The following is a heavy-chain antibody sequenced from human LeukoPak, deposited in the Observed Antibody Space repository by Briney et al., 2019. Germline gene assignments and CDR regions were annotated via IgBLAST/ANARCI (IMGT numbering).Heavy chain of an antibody. CDR3: ASADIVVVPAASDYMDV. CDR1: GFTFSSYA. CDR2: ISGSGGST. D-gene: IGHD2-2*01. V-gene: IGHV3-23*01. J-gene: IGHJ6*03. Sequence: GGSLRLSYAASGFTFSSYAMSWVRQAPGKGLEWVSAISGSGGSTYYADSVKGRFTISRDNAKNSLYLQMNSLRAEDTAVYYCASADIVVVPAASDYMDVWGKGTTVTVSS.